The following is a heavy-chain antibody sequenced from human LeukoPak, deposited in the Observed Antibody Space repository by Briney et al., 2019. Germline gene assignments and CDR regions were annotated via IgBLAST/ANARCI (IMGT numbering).Heavy chain of an antibody. CDR1: GYTFTSYG. J-gene: IGHJ3*02. CDR3: ARATGGDAFDI. D-gene: IGHD7-27*01. V-gene: IGHV1-46*01. Sequence: AASVKVSCKASGYTFTSYGISWVRQAPGQGLEWMGVINPSGGSTTYAQKFQGRVTMTRDTSTSTVNMELSSLRAEDTAVYYCARATGGDAFDIWGQGTMVTVSS. CDR2: INPSGGST.